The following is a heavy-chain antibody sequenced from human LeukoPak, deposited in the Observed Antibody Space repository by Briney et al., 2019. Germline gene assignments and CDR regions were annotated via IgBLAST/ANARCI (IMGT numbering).Heavy chain of an antibody. CDR1: GFTFSSYA. CDR2: ISGSGGST. J-gene: IGHJ4*02. D-gene: IGHD3-22*01. V-gene: IGHV3-23*01. Sequence: GGSLRLSCAASGFTFSSYAMSWVRQAPGEGLEWVSAISGSGGSTYYADSVKGRFTISRDNSKNTLYLQMNSLRAEDTAVYYCAKDPPRDYYDCSGYPTIDYWGQGTLVTVSS. CDR3: AKDPPRDYYDCSGYPTIDY.